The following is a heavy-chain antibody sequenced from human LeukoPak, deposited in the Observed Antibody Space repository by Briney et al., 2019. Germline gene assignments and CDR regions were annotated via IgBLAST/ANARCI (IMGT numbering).Heavy chain of an antibody. CDR1: GFTFSSYG. CDR3: ARGIGKYYYDSSGYPDY. J-gene: IGHJ4*02. V-gene: IGHV3-30*03. D-gene: IGHD3-22*01. CDR2: ISYDGSNK. Sequence: PGGSLRLSCAASGFTFSSYGMHWVRQAPGKGLEWVAVISYDGSNKYYADSVKGRFTISRDNSKNTLYLQMNSLRAEDTAVYYCARGIGKYYYDSSGYPDYWGQGTLVTVSS.